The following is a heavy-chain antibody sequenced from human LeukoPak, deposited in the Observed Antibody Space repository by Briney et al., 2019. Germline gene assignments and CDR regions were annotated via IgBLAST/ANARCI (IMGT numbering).Heavy chain of an antibody. D-gene: IGHD6-13*01. CDR2: IIPIFGTA. V-gene: IGHV1-69*13. CDR3: ARGTSSSWYQPLI. Sequence: ASVKVSCKPSGGTFSSYAISWVRQAPGQGLEWMGGIIPIFGTANYAQKFQGRVTITADESTSTAYMELSSLRSEDTAVYYCARGTSSSWYQPLIWGQGTLVTVSS. J-gene: IGHJ4*02. CDR1: GGTFSSYA.